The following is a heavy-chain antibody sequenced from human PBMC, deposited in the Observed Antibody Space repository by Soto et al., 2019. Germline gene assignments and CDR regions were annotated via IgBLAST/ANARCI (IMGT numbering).Heavy chain of an antibody. CDR1: GFTFSSYA. CDR2: ISGSGGST. J-gene: IGHJ6*04. D-gene: IGHD3-10*01. Sequence: GGSLRLSCAASGFTFSSYAMSWVRQAPGKGLEWVSAISGSGGSTYYADSVKGRFTISRDNSKNTLYLQMNSLRAEDTAVYYCAKDLSAGRGHYGSGSEGVWGKGTTVTVSS. V-gene: IGHV3-23*01. CDR3: AKDLSAGRGHYGSGSEGV.